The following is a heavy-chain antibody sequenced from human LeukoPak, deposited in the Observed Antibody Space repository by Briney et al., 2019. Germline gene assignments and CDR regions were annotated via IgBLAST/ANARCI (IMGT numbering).Heavy chain of an antibody. CDR3: ARAPRIAAAMKTRYYYYMDV. CDR2: IYTSGST. J-gene: IGHJ6*03. Sequence: SETLSLTCTVSGGSISSGSYYWSWIRQPAGKGLEWIGRIYTSGSTNYNPSLKSRVTISVDTSKNQFSLKLSSVTAADTAVYYCARAPRIAAAMKTRYYYYMDVWGKGTTVTISS. CDR1: GGSISSGSYY. V-gene: IGHV4-61*02. D-gene: IGHD6-13*01.